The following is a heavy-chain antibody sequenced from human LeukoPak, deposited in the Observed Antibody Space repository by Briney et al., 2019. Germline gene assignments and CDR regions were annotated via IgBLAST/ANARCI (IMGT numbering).Heavy chain of an antibody. CDR1: GYTFTSYD. V-gene: IGHV1-8*01. J-gene: IGHJ4*02. CDR2: MNPNSGNT. Sequence: GASVKVSCKASGYTFTSYDINWVRQATGQGLEWMGWMNPNSGNTGYAQKFQGRVTMTRNTSISTAYMELRSLRSDDTAVYYCASPGYSSGWYFGYWGQGTLVTVSS. CDR3: ASPGYSSGWYFGY. D-gene: IGHD6-19*01.